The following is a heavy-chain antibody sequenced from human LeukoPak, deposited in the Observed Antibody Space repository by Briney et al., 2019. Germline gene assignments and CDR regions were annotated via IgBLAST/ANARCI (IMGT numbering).Heavy chain of an antibody. D-gene: IGHD2-2*01. CDR3: AKDYPALGYCTSTTCSFFDY. Sequence: PGGSLRLSRAASGFTFSSYAMSWVRQAPGKGLEWVSAISGSGGSTYYADSVKGRFTISRDNSKNTLYLQMNSLRAEDTAVYYCAKDYPALGYCTSTTCSFFDYWGQGILVTVSS. CDR2: ISGSGGST. V-gene: IGHV3-23*01. CDR1: GFTFSSYA. J-gene: IGHJ4*02.